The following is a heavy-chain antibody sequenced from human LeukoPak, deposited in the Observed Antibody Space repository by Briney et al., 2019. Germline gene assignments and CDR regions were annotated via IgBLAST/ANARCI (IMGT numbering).Heavy chain of an antibody. CDR1: GGSISSSSYY. Sequence: PSETLSLTCTVSGGSISSSSYYWSWIRQPAGKGLEWIGRIHSRGSTNYNPSLKSRVTISVDTSKNQFSLKLSSVTAADTAVYYCARSCNNTNCYTGAYYYYMDVWGKGTTVTVSS. V-gene: IGHV4-61*02. CDR2: IHSRGST. D-gene: IGHD2-2*02. CDR3: ARSCNNTNCYTGAYYYYMDV. J-gene: IGHJ6*03.